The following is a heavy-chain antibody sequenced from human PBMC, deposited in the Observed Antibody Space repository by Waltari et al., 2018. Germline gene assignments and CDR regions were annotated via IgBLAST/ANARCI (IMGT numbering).Heavy chain of an antibody. CDR1: GGSFSGYY. CDR2: INHSGST. CDR3: ARPAFPLRYGGSRTGWFDP. V-gene: IGHV4-34*01. J-gene: IGHJ5*02. Sequence: QVQLQQWGAGLLKPSETLSLTCAVYGGSFSGYYWSWIRQPPGKGLEWIGEINHSGSTNYNPSLKSRVTISVDTSKNQFSLKLSSVTAADTAVYYCARPAFPLRYGGSRTGWFDPWGQGTLVTVSS. D-gene: IGHD2-15*01.